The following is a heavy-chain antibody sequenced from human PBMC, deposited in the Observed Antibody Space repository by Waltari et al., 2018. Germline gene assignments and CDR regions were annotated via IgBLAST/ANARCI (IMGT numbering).Heavy chain of an antibody. CDR2: IYHSGST. CDR3: ARILRSAFDI. CDR1: GYSISSGYY. D-gene: IGHD2-21*01. J-gene: IGHJ3*02. V-gene: IGHV4-38-2*01. Sequence: QVQLQESGPGLVKPSETLSLTCAVSGYSISSGYYWGWIRQPPGKGLEWIGSIYHSGSTYYPPSLKSRVTISVDTSQNQFSLKLSSVTAADTAVYYCARILRSAFDIWGQGTMVTVSS.